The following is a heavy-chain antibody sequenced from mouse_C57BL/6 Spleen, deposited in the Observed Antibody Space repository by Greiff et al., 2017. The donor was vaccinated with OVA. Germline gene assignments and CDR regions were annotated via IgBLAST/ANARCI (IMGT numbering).Heavy chain of an antibody. CDR3: ARGGFITTVVADYYAMDY. CDR1: GYTFTSYW. J-gene: IGHJ4*01. V-gene: IGHV1-53*01. D-gene: IGHD1-1*01. Sequence: VQLQQSGTELVKPGASVKLSCKASGYTFTSYWMHWVKQRPGQGLEWIGNINPSNGGTNYNEKFKSKATLTVDKSSSTAYMQLSSLTSEDSAVYYCARGGFITTVVADYYAMDYWGQGTSVTVSS. CDR2: INPSNGGT.